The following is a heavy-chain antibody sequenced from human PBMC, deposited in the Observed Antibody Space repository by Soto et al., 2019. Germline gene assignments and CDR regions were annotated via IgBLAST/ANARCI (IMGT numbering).Heavy chain of an antibody. D-gene: IGHD1-26*01. CDR1: GGSISSDDYC. J-gene: IGHJ4*02. CDR2: IYDSGNT. Sequence: QVQLQESGPGLVEPSQTLSLTCTVSGGSISSDDYCWSWIRQSPGKGLEWIGHIYDSGNTYSNPSLKSRVTISGDTSYNQFSLRLSSVIAADTAVYYCARGPSGDKVDYWGQGTLVTVSS. CDR3: ARGPSGDKVDY. V-gene: IGHV4-30-4*01.